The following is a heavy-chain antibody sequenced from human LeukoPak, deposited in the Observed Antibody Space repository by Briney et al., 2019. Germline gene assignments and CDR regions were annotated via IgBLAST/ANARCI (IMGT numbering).Heavy chain of an antibody. CDR3: ARETHDYGDHTPYFDS. D-gene: IGHD4-17*01. J-gene: IGHJ4*02. Sequence: SETLSLTCAVYGGSFNDDYWSWIRQPPGKGLEWIGQINHGGSTNYNPSLKSRVTISVDTSKNQFSLKVTSVTAADTAVYYCARETHDYGDHTPYFDSWGQGTLVTVSS. CDR1: GGSFNDDY. V-gene: IGHV4-34*01. CDR2: INHGGST.